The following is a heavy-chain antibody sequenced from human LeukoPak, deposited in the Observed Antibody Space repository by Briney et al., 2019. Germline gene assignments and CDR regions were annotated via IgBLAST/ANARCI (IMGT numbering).Heavy chain of an antibody. D-gene: IGHD3-22*01. CDR1: GGSFSGYY. CDR3: ARVTGYMIEDYFDY. J-gene: IGHJ4*02. CDR2: INHSGST. V-gene: IGHV4-34*01. Sequence: PSETLSLTCAVYGGSFSGYYWSWIRQPPGKGLEWIGEINHSGSTHYNPSLKSRVTISVGTSKNQFSLKLSSVTAADTAVYYCARVTGYMIEDYFDYWGQGTLVTVSS.